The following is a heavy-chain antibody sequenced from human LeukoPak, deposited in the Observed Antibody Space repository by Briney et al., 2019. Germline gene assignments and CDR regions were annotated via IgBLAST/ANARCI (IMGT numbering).Heavy chain of an antibody. CDR1: GGTFSSYA. D-gene: IGHD5-18*01. V-gene: IGHV1-69*05. CDR3: ARDREGRGYSYGTYYYYYMDV. CDR2: IIPIFGTA. J-gene: IGHJ6*03. Sequence: SVKVSCKASGGTFSSYAISWVRQAPGQGLEWMGGIIPIFGTANYAQKFQGRVTITTDESTSTAYMELSSLRSEDTAVYYCARDREGRGYSYGTYYYYYMDVWGKGTTVTVSS.